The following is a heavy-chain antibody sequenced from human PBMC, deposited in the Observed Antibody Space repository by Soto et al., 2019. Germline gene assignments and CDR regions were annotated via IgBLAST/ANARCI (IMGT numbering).Heavy chain of an antibody. D-gene: IGHD1-1*01. CDR2: ISYDGSQK. CDR1: GFRFIRHG. J-gene: IGHJ3*01. V-gene: IGHV3-30*18. Sequence: PGGSLRLSCAASGFRFIRHGMHWVRQAPGKGLEWVAIISYDGSQKFYVDSVKGRFTISRDNSKNMVYLQMTSLRGDDTAVYYCAKDVWNDVRANDGFDFWGQGTMVTVSS. CDR3: AKDVWNDVRANDGFDF.